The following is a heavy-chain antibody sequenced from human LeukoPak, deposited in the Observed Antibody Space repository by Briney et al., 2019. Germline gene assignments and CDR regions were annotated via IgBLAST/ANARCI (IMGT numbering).Heavy chain of an antibody. CDR1: GYTFISYD. V-gene: IGHV1-8*01. J-gene: IGHJ5*02. CDR3: AGLGEYSNWFDH. CDR2: MNPNSGNT. Sequence: GSVSVSCKASGYTFISYDINWVRQATGQGLEWMGWMNPNSGNTGYAQKFQGRVTMTRSTSINTAYMELSSLTSDATAVYYCAGLGEYSNWFDHWGQGTLVIVSS. D-gene: IGHD3-16*01.